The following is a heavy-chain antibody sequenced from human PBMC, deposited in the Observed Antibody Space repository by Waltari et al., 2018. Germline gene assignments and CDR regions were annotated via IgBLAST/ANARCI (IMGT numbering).Heavy chain of an antibody. V-gene: IGHV1-69-2*01. CDR1: GYTFTDYY. J-gene: IGHJ5*02. CDR3: ATVAAAGWGWFDP. D-gene: IGHD6-13*01. Sequence: VQLVQSGAEVKKPGASVKVSCKASGYTFTDYYMHWVPQAPGKGLEWMGRVDPEDGETIYAEKFQGRVTITADTSTDTAYMELSSLRSEDTAVYYCATVAAAGWGWFDPWGQGTLVTVSS. CDR2: VDPEDGET.